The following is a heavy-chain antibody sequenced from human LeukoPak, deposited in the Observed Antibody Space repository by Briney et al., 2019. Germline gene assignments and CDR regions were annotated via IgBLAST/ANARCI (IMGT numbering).Heavy chain of an antibody. CDR3: AKGGYYSYYGIDV. V-gene: IGHV3-30*18. D-gene: IGHD2-15*01. CDR1: GFTFSSYA. CDR2: ISYDGSNK. Sequence: GGSLRLSCAASGFTFSSYAMHWVRQAPGKGLEWVAVISYDGSNKYYADSVKGRFTISRDNSKNTLYLQMNSLRAEDTAVYYCAKGGYYSYYGIDVWGQGTRSPSP. J-gene: IGHJ6*02.